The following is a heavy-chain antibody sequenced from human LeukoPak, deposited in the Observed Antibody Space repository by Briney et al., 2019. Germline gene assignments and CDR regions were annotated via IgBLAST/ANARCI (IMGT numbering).Heavy chain of an antibody. CDR2: ISSSGSTI. V-gene: IGHV3-11*04. D-gene: IGHD1-26*01. J-gene: IGHJ6*02. CDR1: GFTFSDYY. CDR3: ARDRGYYGMDV. Sequence: PGGSLRLSCAASGFTFSDYYMSWIRQAPGKGLEWVSYISSSGSTIYYADSVKGRFSISRGNSKNTLYLQMNSLRAEDTAVYYCARDRGYYGMDVWGQGTTVTVSS.